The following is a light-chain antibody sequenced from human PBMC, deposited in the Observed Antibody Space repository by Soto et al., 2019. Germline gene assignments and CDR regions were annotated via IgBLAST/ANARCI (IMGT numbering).Light chain of an antibody. Sequence: SVLTQPPSVSGAPGQRVTISCTGSSSNIGAGYDVHWYQQLPGTAPKLLIYNNSNRPSGVPDRFSGSKSGTSASLAITGLQAEDEADYYCQSYDSSLSGSVFGGGTKVTVL. CDR1: SSNIGAGYD. CDR3: QSYDSSLSGSV. J-gene: IGLJ3*02. V-gene: IGLV1-40*01. CDR2: NNS.